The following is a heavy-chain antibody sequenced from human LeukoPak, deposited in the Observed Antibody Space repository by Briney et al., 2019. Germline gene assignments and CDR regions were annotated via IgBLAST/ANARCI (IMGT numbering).Heavy chain of an antibody. Sequence: PGGSLRLSCAASGFTFSSYSMNWVRQAPGKGLEWVSSISSSSSYIYYADSAKGRFTISRDNAKNSLYLQMNSLRAEDTAVYYCARDPWLAPGLWGQGTLVTVSS. V-gene: IGHV3-21*01. J-gene: IGHJ4*02. CDR3: ARDPWLAPGL. CDR2: ISSSSSYI. CDR1: GFTFSSYS. D-gene: IGHD6-19*01.